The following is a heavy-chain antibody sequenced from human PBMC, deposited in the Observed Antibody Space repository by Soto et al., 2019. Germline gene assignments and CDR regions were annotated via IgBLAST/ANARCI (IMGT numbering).Heavy chain of an antibody. CDR2: IYSGGST. CDR1: GFTVSSNY. Sequence: GGSLRLSCAASGFTVSSNYMSWVRQAPGKGLEWVSVIYSGGSTYYADSVKGRFTISRDNSKNTLYLQMNSLRAEDTAVYYCAREAGYFDWLLPSSYYGMDVWGQGT. V-gene: IGHV3-53*01. D-gene: IGHD3-9*01. CDR3: AREAGYFDWLLPSSYYGMDV. J-gene: IGHJ6*02.